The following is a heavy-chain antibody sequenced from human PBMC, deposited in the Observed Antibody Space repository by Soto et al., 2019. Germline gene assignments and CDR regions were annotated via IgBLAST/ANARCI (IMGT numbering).Heavy chain of an antibody. CDR1: GGSISSYY. Sequence: QVQLQESGPGLVNPSETLSLPCTVSGGSISSYYWSWIRQPPGKGLEWIGYTYYSGSTNYNPSLKSRVTISVDTSKNQFSLKLSSVTAADTAVYYCARDHGVYYGSGRGGAFDIWGQGTMVTVSS. CDR3: ARDHGVYYGSGRGGAFDI. D-gene: IGHD3-10*01. V-gene: IGHV4-59*01. CDR2: TYYSGST. J-gene: IGHJ3*02.